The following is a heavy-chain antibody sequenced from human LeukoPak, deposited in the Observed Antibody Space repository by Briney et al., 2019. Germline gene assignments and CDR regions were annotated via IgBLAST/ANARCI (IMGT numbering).Heavy chain of an antibody. D-gene: IGHD3-16*01. CDR2: LSSDNYTI. J-gene: IGHJ5*02. V-gene: IGHV3-48*01. Sequence: GGSLRLSCAASGFIFSTYSMNWVRQAPGKGLEWISYLSSDNYTIYYADSVKGRFIISRDNAKDSLYLQMNSLRAEDTAVYYCARVATDGGGFDPWGQGTLVTVSS. CDR1: GFIFSTYS. CDR3: ARVATDGGGFDP.